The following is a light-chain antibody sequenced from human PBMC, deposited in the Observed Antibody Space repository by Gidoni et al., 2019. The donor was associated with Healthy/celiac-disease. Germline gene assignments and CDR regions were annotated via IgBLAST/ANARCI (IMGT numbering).Light chain of an antibody. J-gene: IGKJ3*01. CDR2: AAS. V-gene: IGKV1-12*01. CDR1: QGINSW. CDR3: QQANSFPLFT. Sequence: DFQMTQSPSSVSASVGDRVTITCRASQGINSWLAWYQQKPGKAPKLLIYAASSLQSGVPSRFSGSGSGTDFTLTSSSLQPEDFATYYCQQANSFPLFTFGPGTKVDIK.